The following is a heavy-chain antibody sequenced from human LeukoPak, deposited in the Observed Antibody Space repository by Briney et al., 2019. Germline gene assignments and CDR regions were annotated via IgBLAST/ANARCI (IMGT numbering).Heavy chain of an antibody. CDR1: GGTFSYYA. Sequence: SVKISCKASGGTFSYYAISWVRQAPGQGLEWMGGIIPIFGTANYAQRFQGRVTITADESTSTSYLELSSLRSEDTAVYYCATEGGPGRGYYYYMDVWGKGTTVTVSS. D-gene: IGHD2-15*01. CDR2: IIPIFGTA. J-gene: IGHJ6*03. V-gene: IGHV1-69*13. CDR3: ATEGGPGRGYYYYMDV.